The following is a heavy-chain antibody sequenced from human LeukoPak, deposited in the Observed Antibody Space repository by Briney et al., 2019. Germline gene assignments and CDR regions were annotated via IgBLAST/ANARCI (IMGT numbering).Heavy chain of an antibody. Sequence: GGSLRLSCAASEFTFSSYWMSWVRQAPGKGLEWVANIKQDGSEKYYVDSVKGRFTISRDNAKNSLYLQMNRLRPEDTAVYYCARDPRGPTGYDSSARDSFDSWGQGTLVTVSS. D-gene: IGHD3-22*01. V-gene: IGHV3-7*01. CDR1: EFTFSSYW. J-gene: IGHJ4*02. CDR2: IKQDGSEK. CDR3: ARDPRGPTGYDSSARDSFDS.